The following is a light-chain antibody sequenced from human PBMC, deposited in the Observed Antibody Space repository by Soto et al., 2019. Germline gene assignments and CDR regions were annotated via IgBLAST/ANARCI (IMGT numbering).Light chain of an antibody. CDR3: QQTRRYPST. Sequence: DIQMTQSPSTLSSSVGDRVTITCRASQSISSWLAWYQQKPGKAPKLLIYDASSLESGVPSRFSGSGSGTEFTLTISSLQAEDFATYYCQQTRRYPSTFGGGTKVDIK. J-gene: IGKJ4*01. V-gene: IGKV1-5*01. CDR2: DAS. CDR1: QSISSW.